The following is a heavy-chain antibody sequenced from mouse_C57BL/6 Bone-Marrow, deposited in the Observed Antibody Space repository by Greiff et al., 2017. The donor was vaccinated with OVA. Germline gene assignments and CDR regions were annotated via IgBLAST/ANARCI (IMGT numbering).Heavy chain of an antibody. D-gene: IGHD1-1*01. J-gene: IGHJ4*01. V-gene: IGHV1-42*01. CDR3: ARSHYGPMDY. Sequence: VQLKQSGPELVKPGASVKISCKASGYSFTGYYMNWVKQSPEKSLEWIGEINPSTGGTTYNQKFKAKATLTVDKSSSTAYMQLTSLTSEDSAVYYCARSHYGPMDYWGQGTSVTVSS. CDR2: INPSTGGT. CDR1: GYSFTGYY.